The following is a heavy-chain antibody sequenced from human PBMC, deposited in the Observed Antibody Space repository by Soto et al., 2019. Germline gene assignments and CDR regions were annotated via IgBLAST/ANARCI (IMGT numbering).Heavy chain of an antibody. CDR1: GYTFIRYG. Sequence: QVQLVQSASEVMKPGASVKVSCKASGYTFIRYGITWVRQAPGQRLEWMGWISPYNDQTIYAQKLQGRATMTADTSTRTVYMQLRSLKSDDTAVYYCARGGYYDNVWGKLSHYGLDVWGQGTSVTVSS. J-gene: IGHJ6*02. CDR2: ISPYNDQT. D-gene: IGHD3-16*01. CDR3: ARGGYYDNVWGKLSHYGLDV. V-gene: IGHV1-18*01.